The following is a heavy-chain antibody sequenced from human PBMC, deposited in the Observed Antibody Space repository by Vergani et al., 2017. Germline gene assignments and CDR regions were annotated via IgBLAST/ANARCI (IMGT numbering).Heavy chain of an antibody. Sequence: QVQLQESGPGLVKPSETLSLTCTVSGGSISSYYWSWIRQPPGKGLEWIGYIYYSGSTNYNPALKSRVTISVDTSKNQFSLKLSSVTAADTAVYYCARDLLLRFLEWLSYYYFYYRDVWGKGTTVTVSS. CDR1: GGSISSYY. J-gene: IGHJ6*03. CDR3: ARDLLLRFLEWLSYYYFYYRDV. CDR2: IYYSGST. D-gene: IGHD3-3*01. V-gene: IGHV4-59*01.